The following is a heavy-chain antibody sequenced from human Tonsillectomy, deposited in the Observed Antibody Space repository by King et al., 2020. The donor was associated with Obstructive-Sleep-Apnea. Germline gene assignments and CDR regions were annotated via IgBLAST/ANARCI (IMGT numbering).Heavy chain of an antibody. CDR3: TRDLGYYDTSGYLGFY. CDR2: IRRKGYGGTT. Sequence: VQLVESGGGLVQPGRSLRLSGTASGFTFGDYAMSWFRQAPGQGLEWVGFIRRKGYGGTTEYADSLKGRFTISRDDSKSIAYLQMTSLKTEDTAVYYCTRDLGYYDTSGYLGFYWGQGTLVTVSS. J-gene: IGHJ4*02. D-gene: IGHD3-22*01. V-gene: IGHV3-49*03. CDR1: GFTFGDYA.